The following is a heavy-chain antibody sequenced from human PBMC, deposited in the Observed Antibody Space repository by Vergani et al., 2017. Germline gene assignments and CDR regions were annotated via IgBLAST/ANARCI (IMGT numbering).Heavy chain of an antibody. V-gene: IGHV3-30*03. CDR2: ISYDGTQK. Sequence: VQLVESGGGLVQPGRSLRLSCVVSGFTSSYYGMHWVRQAPGKGLEWGAVISYDGTQKYYADSVKGRFTISRDNSKSTLYLQMNSLRTEDTAVYYCATKSCGTPGCQIGYFREWGQGTLVTVSS. D-gene: IGHD1-1*01. CDR3: ATKSCGTPGCQIGYFRE. J-gene: IGHJ1*01. CDR1: GFTSSYYG.